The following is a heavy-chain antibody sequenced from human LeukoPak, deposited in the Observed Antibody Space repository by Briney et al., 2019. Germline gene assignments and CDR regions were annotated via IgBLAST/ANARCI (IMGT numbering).Heavy chain of an antibody. CDR1: GDSISSGTFY. V-gene: IGHV4-39*01. CDR3: GRVGATIWTGMEF. D-gene: IGHD1-26*01. J-gene: IGHJ4*02. CDR2: IHDSGNT. Sequence: SETLSLTCTVSGDSISSGTFYWGWVRQPPGKGLEWLGCIHDSGNTYYNPSLKSPVTISVDTSKNQFSLNLSSVTAADTAVYCAGRVGATIWTGMEFWGQGILVTVSS.